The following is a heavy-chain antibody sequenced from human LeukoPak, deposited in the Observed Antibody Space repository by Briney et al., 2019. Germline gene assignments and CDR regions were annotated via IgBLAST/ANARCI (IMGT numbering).Heavy chain of an antibody. CDR2: IRDKAYGGTT. V-gene: IGHV3-49*03. J-gene: IGHJ4*02. CDR1: GFTFGDYA. CDR3: TRDCSSTNCFVDY. Sequence: GGSLRLSCTASGFTFGDYAMSWFRQAPGKGREWVSLIRDKAYGGTTEYAASVKGRFTISRDDSNNIAYLQVNSLKTEDTAVYYCTRDCSSTNCFVDYWGQGTLVTVSS. D-gene: IGHD2-2*01.